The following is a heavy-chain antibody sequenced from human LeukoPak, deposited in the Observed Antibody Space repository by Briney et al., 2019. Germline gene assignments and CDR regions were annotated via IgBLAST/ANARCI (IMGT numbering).Heavy chain of an antibody. CDR1: GGSFSGYY. CDR3: ARGLYYYDSSGLQTDDAFDI. D-gene: IGHD3-22*01. CDR2: INHSGST. Sequence: PSETLSLTCAVYGGSFSGYYWSWIRQPPGKGLEWIGEINHSGSTNYNPSLKSRVTISVDTSKNQFSLKLSSVTAADTAVYYCARGLYYYDSSGLQTDDAFDIWGQGTMVTVSS. V-gene: IGHV4-34*01. J-gene: IGHJ3*02.